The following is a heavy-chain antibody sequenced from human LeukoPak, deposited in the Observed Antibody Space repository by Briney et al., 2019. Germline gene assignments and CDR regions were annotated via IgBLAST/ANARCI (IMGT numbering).Heavy chain of an antibody. J-gene: IGHJ5*02. Sequence: GRSLRLSCAASGFTFSSYGMHWVRQAPGKGLEWVAVISYDGSNKYYADSVKGRFTISRDNSKNTLYLQMNSLRAEDTAVYYCAKDSSSWYWWFDPWGQGTLVTASS. CDR1: GFTFSSYG. D-gene: IGHD6-13*01. V-gene: IGHV3-30*18. CDR3: AKDSSSWYWWFDP. CDR2: ISYDGSNK.